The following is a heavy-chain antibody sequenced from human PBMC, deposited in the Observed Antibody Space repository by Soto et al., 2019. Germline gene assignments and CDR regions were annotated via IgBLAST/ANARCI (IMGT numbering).Heavy chain of an antibody. V-gene: IGHV6-1*01. CDR3: ARDVRSSGPEVSYCSYGMDV. CDR1: GDSVSSNSAA. CDR2: TYYRSKWYN. Sequence: SQTLSLTCVISGDSVSSNSAAWNWIGQSPSRGLEGLGRTYYRSKWYNDYAVSVKRRITINPDTCNNQFSLQLNSVTPEDAAGYYCARDVRSSGPEVSYCSYGMDVWGQETTATVS. J-gene: IGHJ6*02. D-gene: IGHD6-19*01.